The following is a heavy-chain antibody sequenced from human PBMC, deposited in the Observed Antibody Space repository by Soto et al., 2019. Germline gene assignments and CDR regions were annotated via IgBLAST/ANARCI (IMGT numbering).Heavy chain of an antibody. D-gene: IGHD1-26*01. Sequence: EVQLLESGGGLVQPGGSLRLSCAASGVTFSSYAMSWVRQAPGKGLEWVSAISGSGGSTYYADSVKGRFTISRDNPKKTLYLQMNRLRAEDTAVYYGATLLWELLGGHDAHYWGQGTLVTVSS. CDR1: GVTFSSYA. CDR3: ATLLWELLGGHDAHY. V-gene: IGHV3-23*01. J-gene: IGHJ4*02. CDR2: ISGSGGST.